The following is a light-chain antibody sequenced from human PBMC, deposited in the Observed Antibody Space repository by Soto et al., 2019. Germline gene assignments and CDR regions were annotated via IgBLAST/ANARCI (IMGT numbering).Light chain of an antibody. Sequence: EIVMTQSPATLSVSPGERVILSCRASQSVSDNLAWYQQKPGQAPRLLIYGASTRANTIPARFSGSGSGTEFTLTISSLQSEDFAVYYCQQSNNWPYTFGQGTRLDIK. CDR3: QQSNNWPYT. J-gene: IGKJ2*01. CDR1: QSVSDN. CDR2: GAS. V-gene: IGKV3-15*01.